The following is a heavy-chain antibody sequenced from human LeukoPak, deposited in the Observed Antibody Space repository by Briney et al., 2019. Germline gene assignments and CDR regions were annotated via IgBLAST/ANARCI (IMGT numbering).Heavy chain of an antibody. J-gene: IGHJ4*02. V-gene: IGHV3-30*02. CDR3: AKDRDIVVVPAATPLGY. CDR2: IRYDGSNK. D-gene: IGHD2-2*01. CDR1: GFTFSSYG. Sequence: GGSLRLSCAASGFTFSSYGMHWVRQAPGKGLEWVAFIRYDGSNKYYADSVKGRFTISRDNSKNTLYLQMNSLRAEDTAVYYCAKDRDIVVVPAATPLGYWGQGTLVTVSS.